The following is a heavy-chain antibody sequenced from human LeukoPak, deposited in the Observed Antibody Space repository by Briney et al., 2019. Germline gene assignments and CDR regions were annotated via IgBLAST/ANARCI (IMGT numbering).Heavy chain of an antibody. J-gene: IGHJ4*02. CDR1: GLTFSSYS. CDR3: ARQRLGYYLDS. Sequence: GGSLRLSCAASGLTFSSYSMNWVRQAPGKGLQWVSSISSSSSYIYYADSVKGRFTISRDNAKNSLYLQMNSLGDGDTAVYYCARQRLGYYLDSWGQGTLVTVSS. CDR2: ISSSSSYI. D-gene: IGHD5-24*01. V-gene: IGHV3-21*01.